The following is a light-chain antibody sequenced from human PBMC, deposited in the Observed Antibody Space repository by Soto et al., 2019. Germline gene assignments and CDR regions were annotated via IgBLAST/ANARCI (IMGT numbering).Light chain of an antibody. CDR2: DAS. CDR1: QSIGNW. CDR3: QQTNSFPIT. Sequence: DIQMTQSPSTLSASVGDRVTITCRASQSIGNWLAWYQQEPGKAPKLLIYDASTLESGVPSRFSGSGSGTEFTLTISSLQPEDFATYYCQQTNSFPITFGQGTRLEIK. J-gene: IGKJ5*01. V-gene: IGKV1-5*01.